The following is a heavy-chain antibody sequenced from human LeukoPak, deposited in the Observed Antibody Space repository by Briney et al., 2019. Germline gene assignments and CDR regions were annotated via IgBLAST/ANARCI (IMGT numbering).Heavy chain of an antibody. CDR2: ISGSGGST. J-gene: IGHJ4*02. D-gene: IGHD3-16*02. CDR1: GFTFSSYG. V-gene: IGHV3-23*01. CDR3: AKDSYYDYVWGSYRYTNQFDY. Sequence: PGGSLRLSCAASGFTFSSYGVSWVRQAPGKGLEWVSGISGSGGSTYYVDSVKGRFTISRDNSKNTLYLQMNSLRVEDTAVYYCAKDSYYDYVWGSYRYTNQFDYWGQGTLVTVSS.